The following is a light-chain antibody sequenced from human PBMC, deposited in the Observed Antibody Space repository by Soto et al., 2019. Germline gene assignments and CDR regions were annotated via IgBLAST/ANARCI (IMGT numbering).Light chain of an antibody. CDR1: QSVSSNY. J-gene: IGKJ4*01. CDR3: RQLKSYPLT. V-gene: IGKV3-20*01. Sequence: EVVLTQSPGTLSLSPGERATLSCRASQSVSSNYVAWYQQIPGQTPRLLIYGASSRATGIPDRFSGSGSGTDFTLTISRLEPEDSATYYCRQLKSYPLTFGGGTKVDIK. CDR2: GAS.